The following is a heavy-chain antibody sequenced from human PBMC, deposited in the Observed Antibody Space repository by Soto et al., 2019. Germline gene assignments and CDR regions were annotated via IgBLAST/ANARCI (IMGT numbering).Heavy chain of an antibody. Sequence: QVQLVESGGGVVQPGRSLRLSCAASGFTFSSHGMHWVRQAPGKGLEWVAVIWYDGSNKYYGDSVKGRFTISRDNSKNTLYLQMNSLRPEDTAVYYCARDRHDYIWGSYRFRAFDIWGQGTMVTVSS. CDR2: IWYDGSNK. V-gene: IGHV3-33*01. J-gene: IGHJ3*02. D-gene: IGHD3-16*02. CDR1: GFTFSSHG. CDR3: ARDRHDYIWGSYRFRAFDI.